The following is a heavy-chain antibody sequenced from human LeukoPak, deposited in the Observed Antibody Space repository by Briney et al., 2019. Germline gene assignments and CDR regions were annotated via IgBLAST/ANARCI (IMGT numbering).Heavy chain of an antibody. CDR2: IYTTGST. J-gene: IGHJ4*02. CDR3: ARLDGYYEYSFDN. CDR1: GGSISRHF. Sequence: KPSETLSLTCTVSGGSISRHFWSWIRQPAGKGLEWIGRIYTTGSTDYNPSLKSRVSISVDTSNNQFSLKLTSMTAADTPVYYCARLDGYYEYSFDNWGQGTQVTVSS. D-gene: IGHD3-22*01. V-gene: IGHV4-4*07.